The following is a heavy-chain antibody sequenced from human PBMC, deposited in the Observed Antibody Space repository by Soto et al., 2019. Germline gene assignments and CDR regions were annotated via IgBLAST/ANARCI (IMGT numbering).Heavy chain of an antibody. CDR1: GGSFSGYQ. J-gene: IGHJ6*03. D-gene: IGHD3-10*01. V-gene: IGHV4-34*01. Sequence: QVQLQQWGAGLLKPSETLSLTCAVYGGSFSGYQWSWIRQTPGKGLEWIGEINDSGNINYNPSLKSRFTILLDTPKKQLSLKLSAVTAADSAVYYCARGLILWFGELSRRGGYYYCMDVWGKGNTVTVSS. CDR2: INDSGNI. CDR3: ARGLILWFGELSRRGGYYYCMDV.